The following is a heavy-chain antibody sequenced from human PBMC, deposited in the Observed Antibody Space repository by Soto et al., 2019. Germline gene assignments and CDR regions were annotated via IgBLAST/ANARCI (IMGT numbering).Heavy chain of an antibody. CDR2: LWNDGSQK. Sequence: GGSLRLSCAASGFTFSNYGMHWVRQAPGKGLEWVAVLWNDGSQKYYADSVQGRFTISRDNSRNTLYLQMNSLRAEDTAVYYCVRDQVSGSHYYLSDNRGPGTLVTVSS. CDR1: GFTFSNYG. D-gene: IGHD1-26*01. CDR3: VRDQVSGSHYYLSDN. J-gene: IGHJ4*02. V-gene: IGHV3-33*01.